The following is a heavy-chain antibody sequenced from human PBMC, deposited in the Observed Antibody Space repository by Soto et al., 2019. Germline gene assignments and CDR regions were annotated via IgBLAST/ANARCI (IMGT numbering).Heavy chain of an antibody. CDR1: GYTLTELS. J-gene: IGHJ3*02. V-gene: IGHV1-24*01. D-gene: IGHD5-18*01. CDR3: ATPVDTAMGAFDI. Sequence: GGSVKVSCKVSGYTLTELSMHWVRQAPGKGLEWMGGFDPEDGETIYAQKFQGRVTMTEDTSTDTAYMELSSLRSEDTAVYYCATPVDTAMGAFDIWGQGTMVTVSS. CDR2: FDPEDGET.